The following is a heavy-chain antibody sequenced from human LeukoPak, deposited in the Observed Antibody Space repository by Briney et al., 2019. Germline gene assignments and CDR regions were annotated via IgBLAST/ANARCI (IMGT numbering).Heavy chain of an antibody. J-gene: IGHJ3*01. D-gene: IGHD1-20*01. V-gene: IGHV5-51*01. CDR3: AIHIVTGTSSFYALDL. CDR2: IYPRDSDT. CDR1: GYSFTDYR. Sequence: GESLKICFKGSGYSFTDYRIGGVRQMAGKGLEWMGIIYPRDSDTRYSPSFQGQVTISADRSISTAYLQWSSLKASDTAIYYCAIHIVTGTSSFYALDLWGQGTMVTVSS.